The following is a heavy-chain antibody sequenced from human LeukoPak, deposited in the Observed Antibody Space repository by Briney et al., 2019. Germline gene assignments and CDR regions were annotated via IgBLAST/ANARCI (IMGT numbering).Heavy chain of an antibody. Sequence: ASVKVSCKASGGTFSSYAISWVRRAPGQGLEWMGWINTNTGNPTYAQGFTGRFVFSLDTSVSTAYLQISSLQAEDTAVYYCARSNNDGDYLGVGFDYWGQGTLVTVSS. J-gene: IGHJ4*02. CDR3: ARSNNDGDYLGVGFDY. D-gene: IGHD4-17*01. V-gene: IGHV7-4-1*02. CDR2: INTNTGNP. CDR1: GGTFSSYA.